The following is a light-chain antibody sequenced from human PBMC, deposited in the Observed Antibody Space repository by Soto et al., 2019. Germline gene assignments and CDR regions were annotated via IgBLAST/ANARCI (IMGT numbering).Light chain of an antibody. J-gene: IGLJ1*01. V-gene: IGLV2-14*01. CDR3: FSYTSSGTYV. Sequence: QSVLTQPASVSVSPGQSITISCTGTSSDVGNYKYVSWYQQHPGKAPKLMIYEVSNRPSGVSNRFSGSKSGNTASLTISGLQAEDGTDYYCFSYTSSGTYVFGTGTKVTVL. CDR2: EVS. CDR1: SSDVGNYKY.